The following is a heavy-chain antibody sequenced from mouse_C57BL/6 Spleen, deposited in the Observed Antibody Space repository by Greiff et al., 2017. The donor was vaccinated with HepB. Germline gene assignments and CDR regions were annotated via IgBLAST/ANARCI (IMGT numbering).Heavy chain of an antibody. Sequence: VQLQESGAELVRPGTSVKVSCKASGYAFTNYLIEWVKQRPGQGLEWIGVINPGSGGTNYNEKFKGKATLTADKSSSTAYMQLSSLTSEDSAVYFCARRGFYYGSSSAMDYWGQGTSVTVSS. J-gene: IGHJ4*01. CDR1: GYAFTNYL. D-gene: IGHD1-1*01. CDR2: INPGSGGT. V-gene: IGHV1-54*01. CDR3: ARRGFYYGSSSAMDY.